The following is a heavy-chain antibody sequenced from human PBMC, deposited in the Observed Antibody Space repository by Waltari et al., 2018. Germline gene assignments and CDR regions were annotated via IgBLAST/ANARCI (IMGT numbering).Heavy chain of an antibody. Sequence: QVQLQQWGAGLLKPSETLSLTCAVYGGSFSGYYWSWLRQPPGKGLEWIGEINHSGSTNYNPSLKSRVTISVDTSKNQFSLKLSSVTAADTAVYYCARGPVSMPYYYDSSGYNYWGQGTLVTVSS. V-gene: IGHV4-34*01. CDR3: ARGPVSMPYYYDSSGYNY. CDR1: GGSFSGYY. CDR2: INHSGST. D-gene: IGHD3-22*01. J-gene: IGHJ4*02.